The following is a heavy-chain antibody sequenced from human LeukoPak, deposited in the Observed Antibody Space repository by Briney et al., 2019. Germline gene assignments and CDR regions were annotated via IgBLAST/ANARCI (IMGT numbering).Heavy chain of an antibody. V-gene: IGHV3-23*01. CDR3: ARGYYGDPSQVYYFDY. J-gene: IGHJ4*02. D-gene: IGHD4-17*01. CDR1: GFTFSSYA. CDR2: ISGSGDST. Sequence: GGSLRLSCAASGFTFSSYAMSWVRQAPGKGLEWVSAISGSGDSTYYADSVKGRFSISRDNSKNTLYLQMNSLRAEDTAVYYCARGYYGDPSQVYYFDYWGQGTLVTVSS.